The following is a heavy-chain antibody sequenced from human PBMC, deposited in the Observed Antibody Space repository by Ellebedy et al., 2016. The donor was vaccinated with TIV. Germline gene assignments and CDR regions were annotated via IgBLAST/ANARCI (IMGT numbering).Heavy chain of an antibody. J-gene: IGHJ4*02. CDR1: GFTFSSYD. D-gene: IGHD6-13*01. Sequence: PGGSLRLSCAASGFTFSSYDMNWVRQAPGKGLQWVAFIRYDGSNKYYADSVKGRFTISRDNSKNTVYLQMNSLRPEDTAVYYCAKDGVLGVRHTSSCLDYWGQGTLVTVAS. CDR3: AKDGVLGVRHTSSCLDY. CDR2: IRYDGSNK. V-gene: IGHV3-30*02.